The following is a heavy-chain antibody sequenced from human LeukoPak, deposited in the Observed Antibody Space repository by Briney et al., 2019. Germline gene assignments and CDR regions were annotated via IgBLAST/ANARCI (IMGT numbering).Heavy chain of an antibody. D-gene: IGHD3-16*01. CDR3: ARWGLGDFANFDY. CDR2: IYYSGST. Sequence: SETLSLTCTDSGGSISSYYWSWIRQPPGKGLEWIGYIYYSGSTNYNPSLKSRVTISVDTSKNQFSLKLSSVTAADTAVYYCARWGLGDFANFDYWGQGTLVTVSS. J-gene: IGHJ4*02. V-gene: IGHV4-59*01. CDR1: GGSISSYY.